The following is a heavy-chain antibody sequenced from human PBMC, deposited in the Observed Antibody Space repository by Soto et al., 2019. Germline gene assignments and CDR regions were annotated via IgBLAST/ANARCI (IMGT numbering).Heavy chain of an antibody. J-gene: IGHJ6*03. CDR3: ARQSAYYDFWSGSPGIADYYYYMDV. CDR1: GGSISSYY. Sequence: PSETLSLTCTVSGGSISSYYCSWIRQPPGKGLEWIGYIYYSGSTNYNPSLKSRVTISVDTSKNQFSLKLSSVTAADTAVYYCARQSAYYDFWSGSPGIADYYYYMDVWGKGTTVTVSS. D-gene: IGHD3-3*01. V-gene: IGHV4-59*08. CDR2: IYYSGST.